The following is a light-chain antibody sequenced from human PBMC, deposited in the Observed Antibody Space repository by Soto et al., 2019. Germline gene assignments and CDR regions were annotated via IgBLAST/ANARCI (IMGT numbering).Light chain of an antibody. Sequence: VWPQSASPRSLTHAESAALSCRASQSVSTYLAWYQQKPGQAPRLLIYDASNRATGIPARFSGSGSATDFTLTISSLEPEDFAVYYCQQRSSWITFGQGTRLAI. CDR2: DAS. CDR1: QSVSTY. J-gene: IGKJ5*01. V-gene: IGKV3-11*01. CDR3: QQRSSWIT.